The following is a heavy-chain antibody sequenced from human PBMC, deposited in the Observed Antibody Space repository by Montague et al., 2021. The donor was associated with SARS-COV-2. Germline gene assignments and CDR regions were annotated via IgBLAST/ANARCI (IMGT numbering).Heavy chain of an antibody. CDR3: ARDTRIVGATTRLDH. Sequence: TLPLTCTVSGGSISSGGYYWSWIRQHPGKGLEWIGYIYYSGSTYYNPSLKSRVTISVDTSKNQFSLKLSSVTAADTAVYYCARDTRIVGATTRLDHWGQGTLVTVSS. CDR1: GGSISSGGYY. CDR2: IYYSGST. D-gene: IGHD1-26*01. J-gene: IGHJ4*02. V-gene: IGHV4-31*03.